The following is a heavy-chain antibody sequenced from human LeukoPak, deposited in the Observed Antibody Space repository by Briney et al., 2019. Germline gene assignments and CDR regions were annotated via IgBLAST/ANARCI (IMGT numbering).Heavy chain of an antibody. J-gene: IGHJ5*02. Sequence: ASVTVSCTASGCTFTVYYMHWVRQAPGQGLEWMGRINPNSGGTNYAQKFQGRVTMTRDTSISTAYMELSRLRSDDTAVYYCARDGGVAVAGGSDNWFDPWGQGTLVTVSS. V-gene: IGHV1-2*06. CDR3: ARDGGVAVAGGSDNWFDP. CDR2: INPNSGGT. CDR1: GCTFTVYY. D-gene: IGHD6-19*01.